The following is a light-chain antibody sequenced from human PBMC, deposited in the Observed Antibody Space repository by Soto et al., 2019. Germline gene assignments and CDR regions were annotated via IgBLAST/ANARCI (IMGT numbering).Light chain of an antibody. J-gene: IGKJ5*01. V-gene: IGKV1-5*01. CDR3: QQLNAYPLT. CDR1: QTISSW. Sequence: DIQMTQSPSTLSGSVGDRVTITCRASQTISSWLVWYQQKPGRAPKLLIYGASTLQSGVPARFSGSGSGTDFTLTISNLQPEDFATYYCQQLNAYPLTFGQGTRLEIK. CDR2: GAS.